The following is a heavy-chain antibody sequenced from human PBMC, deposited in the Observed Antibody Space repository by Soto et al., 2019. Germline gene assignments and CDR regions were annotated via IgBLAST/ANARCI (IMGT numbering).Heavy chain of an antibody. CDR1: GYTFTSYG. J-gene: IGHJ4*02. CDR3: ARDNGSGSYYPPYFYY. CDR2: ISAYNGNT. D-gene: IGHD3-10*01. V-gene: IGHV1-18*01. Sequence: GASVKVCCKASGYTFTSYGISWVRQAPGQGLEWMGWISAYNGNTNYAQKLQGRVTMTTDTSTSTAYMELRSLRSDDTAVYYCARDNGSGSYYPPYFYYWGQGTLVTVSS.